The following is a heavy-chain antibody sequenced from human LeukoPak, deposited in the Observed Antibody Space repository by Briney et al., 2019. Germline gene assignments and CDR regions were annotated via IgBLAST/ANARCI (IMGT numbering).Heavy chain of an antibody. J-gene: IGHJ4*02. CDR3: ATGLYLVGAPSY. CDR1: GDTLTELS. Sequence: ASVRVSSTVSGDTLTELSMHWVRQAPGKGLEWMGGFDPEDGETIYAQKFQGRVTMTDDTSTDTAYMELSSLRSEDTAVYYCATGLYLVGAPSYWGQGTLVTVSS. V-gene: IGHV1-24*01. CDR2: FDPEDGET. D-gene: IGHD1-26*01.